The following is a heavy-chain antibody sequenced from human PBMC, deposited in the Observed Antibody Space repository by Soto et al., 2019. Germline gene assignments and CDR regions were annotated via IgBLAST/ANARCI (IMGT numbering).Heavy chain of an antibody. CDR3: ARDGHRGINGSRWYYYGLDV. V-gene: IGHV1-2*02. CDR1: GYIFTDHY. Sequence: ASVKVSCKASGYIFTDHYLHWVRQAPGQGLEWVGWIDPRSGGTSYALKFHGRVTMTRDTSISTAYMEVSRLGSDDAAVYFCARDGHRGINGSRWYYYGLDVWGQGTTVTVSS. J-gene: IGHJ6*02. CDR2: IDPRSGGT. D-gene: IGHD1-20*01.